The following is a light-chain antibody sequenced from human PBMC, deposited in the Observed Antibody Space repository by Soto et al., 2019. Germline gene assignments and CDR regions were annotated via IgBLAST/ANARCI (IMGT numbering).Light chain of an antibody. CDR1: SSNIGAGYD. CDR2: GNS. V-gene: IGLV1-40*01. Sequence: QSVLTQPPSVSEAPGQRVTISCTGSSSNIGAGYDVNWYQQHPGTAPKVLIYGNSNRPSGVPDRFSGSKSGTSASLAITGLQAEDEADYYCQSYDSGLSGSVFGGGTKLTVL. CDR3: QSYDSGLSGSV. J-gene: IGLJ2*01.